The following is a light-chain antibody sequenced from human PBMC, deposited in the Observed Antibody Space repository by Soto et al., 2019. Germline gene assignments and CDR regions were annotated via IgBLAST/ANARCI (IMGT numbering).Light chain of an antibody. V-gene: IGKV3-20*01. J-gene: IGKJ3*01. CDR2: GAS. CDR1: QSVSSSY. CDR3: QQYGSSLIFT. Sequence: EIVLTQSPGTLSLSPWERATLSCRASQSVSSSYLAWYQQKPGQAPRLLIYGASSRATGIPDRFSGSGSGTDFTLTISRLEPEDFAVYYCQQYGSSLIFTFGPGTKVDIK.